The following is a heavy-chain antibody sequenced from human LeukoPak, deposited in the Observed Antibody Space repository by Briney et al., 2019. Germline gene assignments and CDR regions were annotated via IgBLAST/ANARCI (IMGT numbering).Heavy chain of an antibody. CDR2: INPKSGAT. CDR3: ARAGDESTGHYDSLHF. V-gene: IGHV1-2*02. CDR1: GYTFDENH. J-gene: IGHJ3*01. Sequence: ASVTVSCKASGYTFDENHIHWVRQGPGQGPEWMGWINPKSGATDSAQQFQGRLTMTRDTSIGTASMDLSGLRLDDTGIYYCARAGDESTGHYDSLHFWGQGTMVTVSS. D-gene: IGHD2-8*02.